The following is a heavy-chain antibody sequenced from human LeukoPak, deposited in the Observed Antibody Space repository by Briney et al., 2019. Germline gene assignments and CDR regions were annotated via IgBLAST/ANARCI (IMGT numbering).Heavy chain of an antibody. CDR1: GYTFTSYY. Sequence: GASVKVSCKASGYTFTSYYMHWVRQAPGQGLECMGWMNPNSGATNYAQKFQGRVTMTRDTSSNTAYMELSRLRSDDTAVYYCARSPDILTGENFDYWGQGTLVTVSS. CDR3: ARSPDILTGENFDY. V-gene: IGHV1-2*02. D-gene: IGHD3-9*01. CDR2: MNPNSGAT. J-gene: IGHJ4*02.